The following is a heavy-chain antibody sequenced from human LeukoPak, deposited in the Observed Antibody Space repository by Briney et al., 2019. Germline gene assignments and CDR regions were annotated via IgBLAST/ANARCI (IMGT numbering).Heavy chain of an antibody. D-gene: IGHD3-10*01. Sequence: SETLSLTCTVSGASISSGSYYWSWIRQPAGKGLEWIGRIYTSGSTNYNPSLKSRVTVSVDTSKNQFSLKLSSVTAADTAVYYCARGLTMVRDWGQGTLVTVSS. V-gene: IGHV4-61*02. J-gene: IGHJ4*02. CDR2: IYTSGST. CDR3: ARGLTMVRD. CDR1: GASISSGSYY.